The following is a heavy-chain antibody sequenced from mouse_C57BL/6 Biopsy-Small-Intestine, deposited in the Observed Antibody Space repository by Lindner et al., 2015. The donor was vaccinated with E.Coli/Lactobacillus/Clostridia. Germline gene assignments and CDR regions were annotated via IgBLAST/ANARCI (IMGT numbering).Heavy chain of an antibody. D-gene: IGHD1-1*01. CDR1: GYTFTNYW. J-gene: IGHJ2*01. CDR3: ARTVNFAYFDY. V-gene: IGHV1-7*01. Sequence: VQLQESGAELVKPGASVKLSCKASGYTFTNYWMHWVEQRPGQGLEWIGYINPSSGYTKYNQEFKDKATLTADKSSSTAYMQLSSLTYEGSAVYYCARTVNFAYFDYWGQGTTLTVSS. CDR2: INPSSGYT.